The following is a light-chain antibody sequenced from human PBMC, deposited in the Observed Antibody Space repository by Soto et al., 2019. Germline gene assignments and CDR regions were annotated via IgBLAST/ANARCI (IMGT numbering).Light chain of an antibody. J-gene: IGKJ1*01. V-gene: IGKV3-20*01. CDR2: GSS. CDR1: QSVYSTY. Sequence: EIVLTQSPGTLSLSPGDTATLSCRASQSVYSTYLAWYQHKVGQAPRLLIYGSSTRATGIPDRFSGSGSWTDLTLTIRRLDPEDFPVHYFQEYGNSPTTSGQRTKVAVK. CDR3: QEYGNSPTT.